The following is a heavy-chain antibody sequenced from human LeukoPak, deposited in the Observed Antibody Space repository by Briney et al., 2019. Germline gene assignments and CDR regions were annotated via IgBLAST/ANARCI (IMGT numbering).Heavy chain of an antibody. V-gene: IGHV1-2*06. J-gene: IGHJ3*02. Sequence: ASVKVSCKASGYTFTGYYMHWVRQAPGQGLEWVGRINPNSGGTNYAQKFQGRVTMTRDTSISTAYMELSRLRSDDTAVYYRARDPGDYGDSFLGAFDIWGQGTMVTVSS. D-gene: IGHD4-17*01. CDR1: GYTFTGYY. CDR2: INPNSGGT. CDR3: ARDPGDYGDSFLGAFDI.